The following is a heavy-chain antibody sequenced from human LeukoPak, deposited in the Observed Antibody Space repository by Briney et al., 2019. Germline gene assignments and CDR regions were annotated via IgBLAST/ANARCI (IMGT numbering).Heavy chain of an antibody. CDR2: ITYDGYYE. V-gene: IGHV3-30*03. CDR1: GFAFTNYG. J-gene: IGHJ4*02. D-gene: IGHD3-10*01. CDR3: ARDLSPVVRASPMGY. Sequence: GTSLRLSCAASGFAFTNYGMHWVRQAPGKGLEWVALITYDGYYEYYSDSVKGRFTISSDTSKNTLYLQMNSLRAEDTAVYYCARDLSPVVRASPMGYWGQGTPVTVSS.